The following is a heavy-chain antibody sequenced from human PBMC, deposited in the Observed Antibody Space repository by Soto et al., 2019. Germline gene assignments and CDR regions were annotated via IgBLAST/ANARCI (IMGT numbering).Heavy chain of an antibody. CDR2: INPNSGGS. Sequence: QVHLVQSGAEVKKPGASVKVSCKASRDTFTGYYMHWVRQAPGQGLEWMGWINPNSGGSNYAQKFQGRVTMTRDTSISTVYMELSRLRSDGTAVYYCARARIPDAFDIWGQGTMVTVSS. J-gene: IGHJ3*02. CDR1: RDTFTGYY. V-gene: IGHV1-2*02. CDR3: ARARIPDAFDI.